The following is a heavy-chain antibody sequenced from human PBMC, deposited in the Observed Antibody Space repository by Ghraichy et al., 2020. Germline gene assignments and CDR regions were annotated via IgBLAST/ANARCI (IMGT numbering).Heavy chain of an antibody. V-gene: IGHV4-61*01. CDR1: GGSVSSGSYY. J-gene: IGHJ4*02. D-gene: IGHD6-13*01. Sequence: SETLSLTCTVSGGSVSSGSYYWSWIRQPPGKGLEWIGYIYYSGSTNYNPSLKSRVTISVDTSKNQFSLKLSSVTAADTAVYYCARDGYSSNFDYWGQGTLVTVSS. CDR2: IYYSGST. CDR3: ARDGYSSNFDY.